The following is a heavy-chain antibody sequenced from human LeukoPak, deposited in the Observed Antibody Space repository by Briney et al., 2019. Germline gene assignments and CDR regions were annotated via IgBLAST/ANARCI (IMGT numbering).Heavy chain of an antibody. D-gene: IGHD5-12*01. V-gene: IGHV4-59*12. CDR1: GGSISSYY. Sequence: PSETLSLTCTVSGGSISSYYWSWIRQPPGKGLEWIGYIYYSGSTKYNPSLKSRVTISVDTSKNQFSLQLNSLTPEDTAVYYCASGHSGYSDYWGQGTLVTVSS. CDR3: ASGHSGYSDY. CDR2: IYYSGST. J-gene: IGHJ4*02.